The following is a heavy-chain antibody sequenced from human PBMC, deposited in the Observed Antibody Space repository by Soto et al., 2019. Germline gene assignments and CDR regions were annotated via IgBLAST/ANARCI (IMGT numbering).Heavy chain of an antibody. D-gene: IGHD3-10*01. CDR3: ARLLDSTPWGAFDI. CDR1: GYTFTSYG. Sequence: ASVKVSCKASGYTFTSYGISWVRQAPGQGLEWMGWISAYNGNTHYAQKLQGRVTMTTDTSTSTAYMELRSLRPDDTAVYYCARLLDSTPWGAFDIWGQGTMVTRLL. J-gene: IGHJ3*02. CDR2: ISAYNGNT. V-gene: IGHV1-18*01.